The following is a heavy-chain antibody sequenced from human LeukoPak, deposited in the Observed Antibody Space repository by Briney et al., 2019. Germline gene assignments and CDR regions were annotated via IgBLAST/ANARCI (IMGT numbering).Heavy chain of an antibody. J-gene: IGHJ4*02. V-gene: IGHV4-4*07. CDR3: AAQRTHCSGGNCYQYYFDY. CDR2: IYTSGST. CDR1: GGSISTYY. D-gene: IGHD2-15*01. Sequence: SETLSLTCTVSGGSISTYYWSWIRQPAGKGLEWIGRIYTSGSTNYNPSLKSRVTISVDKSKNQFSLKLSSVTAADTAVYYCAAQRTHCSGGNCYQYYFDYWGQGTLVTVSS.